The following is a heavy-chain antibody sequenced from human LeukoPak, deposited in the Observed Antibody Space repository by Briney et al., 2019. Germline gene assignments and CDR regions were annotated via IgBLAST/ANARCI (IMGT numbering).Heavy chain of an antibody. D-gene: IGHD6-19*01. CDR3: ARGQRSSGWYRTFDY. Sequence: PSETLSLTCAVYGGSFSGYYWSWIRQPPGKGLEWIGEINHCGSTNYNPSLKSRVTISVDTSKNQFSLKLSSVTAADTAVYYCARGQRSSGWYRTFDYWGQGTLVTVSS. CDR2: INHCGST. CDR1: GGSFSGYY. J-gene: IGHJ4*02. V-gene: IGHV4-34*01.